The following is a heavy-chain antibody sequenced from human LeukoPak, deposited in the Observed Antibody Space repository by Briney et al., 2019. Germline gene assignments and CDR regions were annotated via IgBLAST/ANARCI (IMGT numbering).Heavy chain of an antibody. CDR3: ARDRVGRDGYNYAPYYYYYGMDV. D-gene: IGHD5-24*01. CDR2: IYYSGST. CDR1: GGSISSGGYY. Sequence: SQTLSLTCTVSGGSISSGGYYWSWIRQHPGKGLEWIGYIYYSGSTYYNPSLKSRVTISVDTSKNQFSLKLSSVTAADTAVYYCARDRVGRDGYNYAPYYYYYGMDVWGQGTTVTVSS. V-gene: IGHV4-31*03. J-gene: IGHJ6*02.